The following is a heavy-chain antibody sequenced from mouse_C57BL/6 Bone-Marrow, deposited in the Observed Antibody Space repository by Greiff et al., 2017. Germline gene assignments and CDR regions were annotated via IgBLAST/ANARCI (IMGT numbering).Heavy chain of an antibody. CDR2: IDPSDSYT. Sequence: QVQLQQPGAELVMPGASVKLSCKASGYTFTSSWMHWVTQRPGQGLAWIGEIDPSDSYTNYNQKFKGKSTLTVDKSSSTAYMQLSSLTSEDSAVYYCARSVTTVPSVDYWGQGTTLTVSS. CDR1: GYTFTSSW. V-gene: IGHV1-69*01. J-gene: IGHJ2*01. CDR3: ARSVTTVPSVDY. D-gene: IGHD1-1*01.